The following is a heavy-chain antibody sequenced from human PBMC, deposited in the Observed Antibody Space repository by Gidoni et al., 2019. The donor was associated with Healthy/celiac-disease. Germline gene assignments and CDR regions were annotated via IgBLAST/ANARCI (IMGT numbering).Heavy chain of an antibody. J-gene: IGHJ4*02. CDR2: ISGSGGTT. V-gene: IGHV3-23*01. D-gene: IGHD1-26*01. CDR3: AKNQWEHYLDY. CDR1: GFTFSSYA. Sequence: VQLLESWGGLVQPGGSLRLSFAPSGFTFSSYAMSWVRQAPGKGLEWVSAISGSGGTTYYAESWKGRFTISRDNSKNTVYLQMNSLRAEDTAVYYCAKNQWEHYLDYWGQGTLVTVSS.